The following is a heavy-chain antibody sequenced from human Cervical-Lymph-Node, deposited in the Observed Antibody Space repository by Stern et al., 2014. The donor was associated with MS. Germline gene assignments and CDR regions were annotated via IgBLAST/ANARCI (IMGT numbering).Heavy chain of an antibody. CDR3: ARENGDRKRLYYYYGMDV. D-gene: IGHD4-17*01. Sequence: QLQLQESGPGLVKPSQTLSLTCTVSGGSISSAGYYWSWIRQHPGKGLEWVGYIYYSGTTYYNPSLTSRLTISADTSKNQFSLKLRSVTAADTAVYYCARENGDRKRLYYYYGMDVWGQGTTVTVSS. CDR2: IYYSGTT. V-gene: IGHV4-31*03. J-gene: IGHJ6*02. CDR1: GGSISSAGYY.